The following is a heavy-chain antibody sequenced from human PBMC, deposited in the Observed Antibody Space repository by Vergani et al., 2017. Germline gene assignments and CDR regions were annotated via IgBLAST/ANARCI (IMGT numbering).Heavy chain of an antibody. Sequence: QLVESGGGWVQPGGSLRLSCVVSGFDFSSYIMNWVRQAPGKGLEWVSFVSTGTKSKSYAESVKGRLTISRDSAKNSLYLQVRSLRLEDTGVYHCVRDRGRCAGGRCYTEAWDYWGQGTPVTVSS. CDR2: VSTGTKSK. J-gene: IGHJ4*02. CDR3: VRDRGRCAGGRCYTEAWDY. CDR1: GFDFSSYI. V-gene: IGHV3-48*01. D-gene: IGHD2-2*02.